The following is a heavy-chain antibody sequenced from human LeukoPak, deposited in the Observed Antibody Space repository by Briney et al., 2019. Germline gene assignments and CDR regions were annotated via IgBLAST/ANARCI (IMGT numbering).Heavy chain of an antibody. CDR3: GSSYDIGGNPGGFTY. Sequence: SGTLSLTCTVSGDSMSRYYWSWIRQAAGKGLEWIGRIYTSGATNYNPSLKSRVTMSVDTSKNQFSLKLTSVTAADTAVYYCGSSYDIGGNPGGFTYWAKET. D-gene: IGHD3-22*01. CDR1: GDSMSRYY. J-gene: IGHJ4*02. CDR2: IYTSGAT. V-gene: IGHV4-4*07.